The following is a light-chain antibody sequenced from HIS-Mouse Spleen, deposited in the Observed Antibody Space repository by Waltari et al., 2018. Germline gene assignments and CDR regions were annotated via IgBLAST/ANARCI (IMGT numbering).Light chain of an antibody. CDR2: AAS. V-gene: IGKV1-9*01. CDR3: QQLNSYT. Sequence: DIQLTQSPSFLSASVGARVTTTCRASQGISSYLAWYQQKPGKAPKLLIYAASTLQSGVPSRFSGSGSGTEFNLTISSLQPEDFATYYCQQLNSYTFGQGTRLEIK. CDR1: QGISSY. J-gene: IGKJ5*01.